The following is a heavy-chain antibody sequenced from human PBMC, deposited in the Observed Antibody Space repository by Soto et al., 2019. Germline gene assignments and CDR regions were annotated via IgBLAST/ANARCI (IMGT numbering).Heavy chain of an antibody. V-gene: IGHV3-23*01. CDR2: ISGSGGST. J-gene: IGHJ5*02. CDR1: GFTFSTYA. Sequence: GGSLRLSCAASGFTFSTYAMSWVRQAPGKGLEWVSAISGSGGSTYYADPVKGRFTISRDNSKNTLYLQMNSLRADATAVHYCARGLGYCSSTSCYIWFDHWGQGTLVTVS. CDR3: ARGLGYCSSTSCYIWFDH. D-gene: IGHD2-2*02.